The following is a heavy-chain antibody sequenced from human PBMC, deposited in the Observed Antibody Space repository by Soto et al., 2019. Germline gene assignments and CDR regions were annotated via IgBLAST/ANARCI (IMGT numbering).Heavy chain of an antibody. V-gene: IGHV5-51*07. Sequence: PGESLKISCKGSGYSFTSYWIGWVHQMPGKGLEWMGIIYPGDSDTRYSPSFQGQVTISADKSISTAYLQWSSLKASDTAMYYCARHAGNSGSFLTQFDYWGQGTLVTVSS. D-gene: IGHD1-26*01. CDR3: ARHAGNSGSFLTQFDY. J-gene: IGHJ4*02. CDR1: GYSFTSYW. CDR2: IYPGDSDT.